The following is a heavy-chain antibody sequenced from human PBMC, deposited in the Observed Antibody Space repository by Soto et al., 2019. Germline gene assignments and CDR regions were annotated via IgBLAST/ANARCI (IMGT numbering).Heavy chain of an antibody. D-gene: IGHD3-22*01. V-gene: IGHV3-23*01. J-gene: IGHJ1*01. Sequence: GGSLRLSCAASGFTFWTYAMSWVRQAPGKGLEWVSVISGTGGGTSYADSVKGRFTISRDNSKNTLYLQMNSLGVEDTAVYYCARHPPPGYYYDSSGYYGYFQHWGQGT. CDR3: ARHPPPGYYYDSSGYYGYFQH. CDR2: ISGTGGGT. CDR1: GFTFWTYA.